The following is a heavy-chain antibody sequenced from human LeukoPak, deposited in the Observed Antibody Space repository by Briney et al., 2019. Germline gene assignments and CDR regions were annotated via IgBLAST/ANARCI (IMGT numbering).Heavy chain of an antibody. CDR1: GFSFSNCW. Sequence: GGSLRLSCVTSGFSFSNCWMSWVRQAPGKGLEWVANIKQDGSETYYVDSVKGRFTISRDNAKNSLYLQMNSLRAEDTAIYYCARVMVATSNWFDPWGQGTLVTVSS. D-gene: IGHD5-12*01. CDR2: IKQDGSET. CDR3: ARVMVATSNWFDP. J-gene: IGHJ5*02. V-gene: IGHV3-7*01.